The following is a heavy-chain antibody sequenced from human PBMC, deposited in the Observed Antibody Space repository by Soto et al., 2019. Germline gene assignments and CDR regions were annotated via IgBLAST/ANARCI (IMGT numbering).Heavy chain of an antibody. Sequence: EVQLVEAGGGLIQPGGSLRLICAASGLSVTATYMTWVRQAPGKGLEWLSIIYRGGGTYYADSLKGRAIISRDGSRNMVFLQMNSLTAEDAGVYYCARRDDSETFDIWGRGTAVNVSS. V-gene: IGHV3-53*01. CDR3: ARRDDSETFDI. CDR1: GLSVTATY. D-gene: IGHD5-18*01. J-gene: IGHJ3*02. CDR2: IYRGGGT.